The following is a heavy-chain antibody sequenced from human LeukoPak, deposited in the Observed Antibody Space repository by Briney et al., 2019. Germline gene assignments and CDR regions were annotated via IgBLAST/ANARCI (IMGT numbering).Heavy chain of an antibody. CDR2: IYHSGST. J-gene: IGHJ3*02. D-gene: IGHD2-21*01. Sequence: SETLSLTCAVSGYSISSGYYWGWIRQPPGKGLEWIGSIYHSGSTYYNPSLKSRVTISVDTSKNQFSLKLSSVTAADTAVYYCARQDKYCGGDCYSNAFDIWGQGTMVTVSS. CDR1: GYSISSGYY. CDR3: ARQDKYCGGDCYSNAFDI. V-gene: IGHV4-38-2*01.